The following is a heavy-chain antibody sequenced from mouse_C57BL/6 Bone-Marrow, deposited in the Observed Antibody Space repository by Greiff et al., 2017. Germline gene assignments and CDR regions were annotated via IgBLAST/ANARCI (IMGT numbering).Heavy chain of an antibody. CDR2: ISSGSSTI. CDR1: GFTFSSYA. CDR3: ARETYGSSFAY. Sequence: EVQGVESGGGLVKPGGSLKLSCAASGFTFSSYAMSWVRQTPEKRLEWVAYISSGSSTIYYADTVKGRFTISRDNAKNTLFLQMTSLRSEDTAMYYCARETYGSSFAYWGQGTLVTVSA. V-gene: IGHV5-17*01. D-gene: IGHD1-1*01. J-gene: IGHJ3*01.